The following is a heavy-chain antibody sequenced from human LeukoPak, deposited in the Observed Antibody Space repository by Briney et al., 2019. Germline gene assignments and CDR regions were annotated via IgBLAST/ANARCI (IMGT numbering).Heavy chain of an antibody. V-gene: IGHV1-2*02. D-gene: IGHD2-2*01. Sequence: ASVKVSCKASGYTFTGYYMHWVRQAPGQGLEWMGWINPNSGGTNYAQKFQGRVTMTRDTSISTAYMELRRLRSDATAVYYCARKYYSSTSCYRHYYYYMDVWGKGTTVTVSS. CDR2: INPNSGGT. CDR1: GYTFTGYY. CDR3: ARKYYSSTSCYRHYYYYMDV. J-gene: IGHJ6*03.